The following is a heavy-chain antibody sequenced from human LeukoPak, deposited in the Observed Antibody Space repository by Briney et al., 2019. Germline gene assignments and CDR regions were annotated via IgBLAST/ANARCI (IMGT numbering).Heavy chain of an antibody. CDR1: GFTFSSYA. V-gene: IGHV3-49*04. CDR2: IRSKAYGGTT. CDR3: TRVYGDV. Sequence: GGSLRLSCAASGFTFSSYAMSWVRQAPGKGLEWVGFIRSKAYGGTTEYAASVKGRFTISRDDSKSIAYLQMNSLKTEDTAVYYCTRVYGDVWGQGTTVTVSS. J-gene: IGHJ6*02. D-gene: IGHD3-16*01.